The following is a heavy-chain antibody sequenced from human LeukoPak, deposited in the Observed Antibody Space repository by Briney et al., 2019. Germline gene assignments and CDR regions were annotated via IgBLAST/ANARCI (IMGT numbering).Heavy chain of an antibody. CDR1: GYTFTSYG. CDR2: ISAYNGDT. V-gene: IGHV1-18*01. J-gene: IGHJ5*02. Sequence: ASVKVSCKASGYTFTSYGISWVRQAPGQGLEWMGWISAYNGDTNYAQKLQGRVTMTTDTSTSTAYMELRSLRSDDTAVYYCARARRPGYSYGYFNWFDPWGQGTLVTVSS. D-gene: IGHD5-18*01. CDR3: ARARRPGYSYGYFNWFDP.